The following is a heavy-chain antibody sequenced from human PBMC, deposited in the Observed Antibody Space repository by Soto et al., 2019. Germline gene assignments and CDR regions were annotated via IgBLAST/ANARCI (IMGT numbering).Heavy chain of an antibody. CDR3: TTDHADFWSGYQPPTLYYYYYYGMDV. J-gene: IGHJ6*02. CDR2: IKSKTDGGTT. V-gene: IGHV3-15*07. Sequence: PGGSLRLSCAASGFTFSNAWMNWVRQAPGKGLEWVGRIKSKTDGGTTDYAAPVKGRFTISRDDSKNTLYLQMNSLKTEDTAVYYCTTDHADFWSGYQPPTLYYYYYYGMDVWGQGTTVTVSS. CDR1: GFTFSNAW. D-gene: IGHD3-3*01.